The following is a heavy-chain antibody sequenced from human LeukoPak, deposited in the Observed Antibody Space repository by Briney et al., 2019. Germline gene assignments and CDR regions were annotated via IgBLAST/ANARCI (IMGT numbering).Heavy chain of an antibody. CDR1: GFTFSSFG. V-gene: IGHV3-33*01. Sequence: PGRSLTLSSAASGFTFSSFGMHWVRQAPGKGLEWVAVIWYDASDRYYADSVKGRFTISRDNSKNTLFLQMNSLRDDDTAVYYCVRGVGVSRFNYFDPWGQGTLVVVSS. D-gene: IGHD5-24*01. CDR2: IWYDASDR. CDR3: VRGVGVSRFNYFDP. J-gene: IGHJ5*02.